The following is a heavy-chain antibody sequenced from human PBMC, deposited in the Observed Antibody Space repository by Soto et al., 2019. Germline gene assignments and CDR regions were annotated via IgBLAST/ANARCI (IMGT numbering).Heavy chain of an antibody. CDR1: GYTFTSYY. J-gene: IGHJ5*02. D-gene: IGHD6-13*01. Sequence: QVQLVQSGAEVKKTGASVTVSCKAAGYTFTSYYMHWVRQAPGQGLEWMGIINPSGGSTSYAQKCQGRVTMTRDTATSTVYMELSSLRSEDTAVYYCARDRIEEAGGGFDPWGQGTLVTVSS. CDR2: INPSGGST. CDR3: ARDRIEEAGGGFDP. V-gene: IGHV1-46*01.